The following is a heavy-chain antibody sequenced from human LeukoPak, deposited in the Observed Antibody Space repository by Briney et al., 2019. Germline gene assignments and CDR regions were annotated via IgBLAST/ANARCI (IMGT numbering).Heavy chain of an antibody. V-gene: IGHV1-8*01. CDR2: MNPNSGNT. Sequence: ASVKVSCKASGYTFTSYDINWVRQATGQGLEWMGWMNPNSGNTGYAQKFQGRVTMTRNTSISTAYMELSSLGSEDTAVYYCARGFGATGWFDPWGQGTLVTVSS. CDR3: ARGFGATGWFDP. D-gene: IGHD1-26*01. J-gene: IGHJ5*02. CDR1: GYTFTSYD.